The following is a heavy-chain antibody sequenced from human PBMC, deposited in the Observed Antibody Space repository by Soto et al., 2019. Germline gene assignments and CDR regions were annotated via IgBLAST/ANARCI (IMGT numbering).Heavy chain of an antibody. J-gene: IGHJ5*02. CDR1: GGSIGGVGYS. Sequence: SETLSLTRAVSGGSIGGVGYSWSWIRQPPGGGLEWIGYMYHSGTFLKSPSLKTRLTMSLDMSKNQFSLTLNSMTAADTAVYYCARAQFYSGSGNYNNLMFDAWGQGIQVTV. CDR2: MYHSGTF. CDR3: ARAQFYSGSGNYNNLMFDA. V-gene: IGHV4-30-2*01. D-gene: IGHD3-10*01.